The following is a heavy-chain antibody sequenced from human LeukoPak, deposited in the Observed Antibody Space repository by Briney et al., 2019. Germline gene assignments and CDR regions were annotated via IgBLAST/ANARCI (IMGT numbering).Heavy chain of an antibody. CDR3: AKKVGGIYAFDI. Sequence: GGSLRLSCAASGFTFSSYAMSWVRQVPGKGLEWVSIISSSGYITYYADSVKGRFTISRDNSKNTLFLQMSSLRAEDTALYYCAKKVGGIYAFDIWGQGTMVTVSS. V-gene: IGHV3-23*01. D-gene: IGHD1-26*01. CDR1: GFTFSSYA. CDR2: ISSSGYIT. J-gene: IGHJ3*02.